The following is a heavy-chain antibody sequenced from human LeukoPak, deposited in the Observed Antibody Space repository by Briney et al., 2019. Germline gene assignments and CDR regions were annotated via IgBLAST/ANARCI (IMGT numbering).Heavy chain of an antibody. CDR1: GFTFSSYM. V-gene: IGHV4-39*01. D-gene: IGHD3-9*01. CDR2: IYYSGST. Sequence: AGGSLRLSCAASGFTFSSYMMTWVRQPPGKGLEWIGSIYYSGSTYYNPSLKSRVTISVDTSKNQFSLKLSSVTAADTAVYYCARQGILTGYYLVDYWGQGTLVTVSS. J-gene: IGHJ4*02. CDR3: ARQGILTGYYLVDY.